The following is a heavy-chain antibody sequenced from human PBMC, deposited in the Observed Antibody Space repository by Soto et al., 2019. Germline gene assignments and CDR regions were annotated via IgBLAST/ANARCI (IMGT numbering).Heavy chain of an antibody. CDR3: ASESGSGWYGYYFDY. CDR2: TYYRSKWYN. D-gene: IGHD6-19*01. V-gene: IGHV6-1*01. Sequence: SHTLSLTCAISGCSVSSNSAAWNVIRQSPSRGLEWLGRTYYRSKWYNDYAVSVKSRITINPDTSKNQFSLQLNSVTPEDTAVYYCASESGSGWYGYYFDYWGQGTLVTVSS. J-gene: IGHJ4*02. CDR1: GCSVSSNSAA.